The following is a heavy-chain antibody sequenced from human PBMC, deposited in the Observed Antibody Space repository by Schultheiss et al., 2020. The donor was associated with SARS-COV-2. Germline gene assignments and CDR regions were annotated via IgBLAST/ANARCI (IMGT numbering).Heavy chain of an antibody. CDR1: GGSISSGGYY. D-gene: IGHD1-26*01. J-gene: IGHJ5*02. CDR3: AGQVGSYMNWFDP. CDR2: IYYSGST. V-gene: IGHV4-61*08. Sequence: SETLSLTCTVSGGSISSGGYYWSWIRQHPGKGLEWIGYIYYSGSTNYNPSLKSRVTISVDTSKNQFSLKLSSVTAADTAVYYCAGQVGSYMNWFDPWGQGTLVTVSS.